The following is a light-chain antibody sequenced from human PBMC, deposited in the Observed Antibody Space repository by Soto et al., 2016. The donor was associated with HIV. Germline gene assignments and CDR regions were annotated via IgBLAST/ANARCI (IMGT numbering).Light chain of an antibody. CDR3: MQALQTPLT. V-gene: IGKV2-28*01. Sequence: EIVMTQSPLSLPVTPGEPASISCRSSQSLLHSNGYYYLTWYLQRPGQSPRRLISLGSDRASGVPDRFSGSGSGTDFTLTISRVEAEDVGVYYCMQALQTPLTFGQGTRLEIK. CDR1: QSLLHSNGYYY. CDR2: LGS. J-gene: IGKJ5*01.